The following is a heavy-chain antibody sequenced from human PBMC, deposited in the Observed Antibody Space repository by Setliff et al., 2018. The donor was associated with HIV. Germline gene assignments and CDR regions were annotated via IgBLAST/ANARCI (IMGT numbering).Heavy chain of an antibody. V-gene: IGHV1-46*01. CDR3: ARDGKRDDAFDI. CDR2: INPSDNRT. Sequence: ASVKVSCKASGDTFTSYYMHWVRRAPGQGLEWMGIINPSDNRTYYAQKFQGRVTMTRDTSTSSVYMELRSLRSEDTAVYYCARDGKRDDAFDIWGQGTMVTVSS. CDR1: GDTFTSYY. J-gene: IGHJ3*02.